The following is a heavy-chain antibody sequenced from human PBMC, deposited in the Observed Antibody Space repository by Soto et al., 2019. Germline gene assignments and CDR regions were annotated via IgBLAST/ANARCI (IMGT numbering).Heavy chain of an antibody. CDR2: IIPILGIA. J-gene: IGHJ6*03. CDR3: ARSGDLGYYYIDV. CDR1: GGTFSSYT. Sequence: QVQLVQSGAEVKKPRSSVKVSCKASGGTFSSYTISWARQAPGQGLEWMRRIIPILGIAHYAQKLQGRVTITADKSTSTAYMELSSLRSEDTAVYYCARSGDLGYYYIDVLGKGTTVTVAS. D-gene: IGHD3-10*01. V-gene: IGHV1-69*02.